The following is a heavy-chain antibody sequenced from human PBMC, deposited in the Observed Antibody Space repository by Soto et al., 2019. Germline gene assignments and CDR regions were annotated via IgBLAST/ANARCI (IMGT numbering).Heavy chain of an antibody. Sequence: SETLSLTCAVYGGSFSGYYWSWIRQPPGKGLEWIGEINHSGSTNYNPSLKSRVTISVDTSKNQFSLQLSSVTAADTAVYYCAREGRYSYGYGYYYGMDVWGQGTTVTVS. CDR1: GGSFSGYY. CDR3: AREGRYSYGYGYYYGMDV. D-gene: IGHD5-18*01. CDR2: INHSGST. J-gene: IGHJ6*02. V-gene: IGHV4-34*01.